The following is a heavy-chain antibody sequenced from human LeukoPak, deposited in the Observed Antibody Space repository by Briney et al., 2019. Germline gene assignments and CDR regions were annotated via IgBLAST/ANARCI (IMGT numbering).Heavy chain of an antibody. CDR1: GFTFSSTW. V-gene: IGHV3-74*03. CDR2: IESDGSRT. Sequence: GALRLSCAASGFTFSSTWMHWVRQVPGKELVWVARIESDGSRTTYAESVKGRFTISRDNAKNSLYLQMNSLRAEDTALYYCARDSADNLDWGQGTLVTVSS. D-gene: IGHD3-9*01. CDR3: ARDSADNLD. J-gene: IGHJ4*02.